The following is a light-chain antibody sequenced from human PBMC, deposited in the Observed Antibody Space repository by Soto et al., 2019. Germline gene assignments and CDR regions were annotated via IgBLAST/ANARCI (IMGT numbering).Light chain of an antibody. J-gene: IGKJ2*01. CDR2: LAS. CDR3: QQSYTAPHT. V-gene: IGKV1-39*01. CDR1: QNIVRY. Sequence: DIQMTPSPSSLSASVGDRVTITCRASQNIVRYLNWYQQKPGSAPKLLIYLASSLQTGVPARFSGSGSGGDFTLTISSLQPEDFATYYCQQSYTAPHTFGQGTKLQIK.